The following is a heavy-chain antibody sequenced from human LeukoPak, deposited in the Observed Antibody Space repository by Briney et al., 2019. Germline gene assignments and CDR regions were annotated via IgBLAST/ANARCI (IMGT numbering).Heavy chain of an antibody. Sequence: SETLSLTCTVSGGSISSYYWSWIRQPAGKGLEWIGRIYTSGSTNYNPSLKSRVTMPVDTSKNQFSLKLSSVTAADTAVYYCARVKRATMIVDAFDIWGQGTMVTVSS. CDR2: IYTSGST. CDR1: GGSISSYY. V-gene: IGHV4-4*07. J-gene: IGHJ3*02. CDR3: ARVKRATMIVDAFDI. D-gene: IGHD3-22*01.